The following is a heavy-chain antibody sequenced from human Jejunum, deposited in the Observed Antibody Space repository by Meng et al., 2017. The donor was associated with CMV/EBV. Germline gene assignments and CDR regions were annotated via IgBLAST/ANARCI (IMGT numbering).Heavy chain of an antibody. CDR3: AKGSAAGRPYYFDY. CDR2: INGDSSDT. CDR1: GFTFRNYA. J-gene: IGHJ4*02. V-gene: IGHV3-23*04. Sequence: EVQLVQSGGGLLQPGGSLILSCTASGFTFRNYAMSWVRQAPGEGLEWVSAINGDSSDTYNADPVKGRFTISRDYSTNTLFLQMNNLRAEDTAVYYCAKGSAAGRPYYFDYWGQGSLVTVSS. D-gene: IGHD2-21*01.